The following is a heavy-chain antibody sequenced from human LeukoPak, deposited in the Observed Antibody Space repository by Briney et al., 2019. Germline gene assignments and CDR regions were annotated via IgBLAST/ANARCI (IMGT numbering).Heavy chain of an antibody. D-gene: IGHD3-16*02. CDR2: ISYSGANS. V-gene: IGHV3-23*01. J-gene: IGHJ3*01. CDR1: GYTFGDYA. CDR3: ARDMQLST. Sequence: GGSLRLSCTGSGYTFGDYAMSWVRQAPGEGLEWVSLISYSGANSYYTDSVRGRFTISRDNSKDTLFLQMNSLRAEDTAIYYCARDMQLSTWGLGTMVTVSS.